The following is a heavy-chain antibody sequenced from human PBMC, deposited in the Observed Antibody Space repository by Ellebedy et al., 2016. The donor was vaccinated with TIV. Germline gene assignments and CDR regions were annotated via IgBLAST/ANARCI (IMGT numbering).Heavy chain of an antibody. CDR3: AGDYGAYFDY. J-gene: IGHJ4*02. D-gene: IGHD4-17*01. CDR2: IYCSGST. CDR1: GGSISSYY. Sequence: MPSETLSLTCTVSGGSISSYYWSWIRQPPGKGLEWIGYIYCSGSTNYNPSLKSRVTISVDMSKNQFSLRLSSVTAADTAVYYCAGDYGAYFDYWGQGTLVTVSS. V-gene: IGHV4-59*08.